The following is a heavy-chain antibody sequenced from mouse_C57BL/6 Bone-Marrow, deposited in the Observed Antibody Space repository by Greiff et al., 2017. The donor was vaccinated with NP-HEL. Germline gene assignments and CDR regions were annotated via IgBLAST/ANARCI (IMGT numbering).Heavy chain of an antibody. CDR3: TSSITTVVDDWYFDV. J-gene: IGHJ1*03. CDR2: IYPGNSDT. D-gene: IGHD1-1*01. Sequence: VQLQQSGTVLARPGASVKMSCKTSGYTFTSYWMHWVKQRPGQGLEWIGAIYPGNSDTSYNQKFKGKAKLTAVTSASTAYMELSSLTNEDSAVYYCTSSITTVVDDWYFDVWGTGTTVTVSS. CDR1: GYTFTSYW. V-gene: IGHV1-5*01.